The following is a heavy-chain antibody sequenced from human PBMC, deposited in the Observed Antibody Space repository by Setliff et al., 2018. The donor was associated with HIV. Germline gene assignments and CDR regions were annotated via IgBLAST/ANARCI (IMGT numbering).Heavy chain of an antibody. V-gene: IGHV1-3*04. CDR2: VDTDNGYR. D-gene: IGHD2-2*01. Sequence: ASVKVSCKVSGGTFSDYAVTWVRQAPGQGLEWMGGVDTDNGYRRYSPKLQGRVTITKDTSANTAYMELRGLRSEDTAVYYCARWCAAAGCYPAIYHFDSWGQGTLVTVSS. CDR1: GGTFSDYA. J-gene: IGHJ4*02. CDR3: ARWCAAAGCYPAIYHFDS.